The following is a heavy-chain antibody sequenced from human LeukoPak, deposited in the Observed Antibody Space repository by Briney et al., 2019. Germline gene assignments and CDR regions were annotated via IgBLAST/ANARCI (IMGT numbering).Heavy chain of an antibody. D-gene: IGHD6-19*01. CDR2: IYYSGST. J-gene: IGHJ4*02. V-gene: IGHV4-59*01. CDR3: ARDKGSQSSSGWYLGLEFDY. CDR1: GGSISSYY. Sequence: PSETLSLTCTVSGGSISSYYWSWIRQPPGKGLEWIGYIYYSGSTNYNPSLKSRVTISVDTSKNQFSLKLSSVTAADTAVYYCARDKGSQSSSGWYLGLEFDYWGQGTLVTVSS.